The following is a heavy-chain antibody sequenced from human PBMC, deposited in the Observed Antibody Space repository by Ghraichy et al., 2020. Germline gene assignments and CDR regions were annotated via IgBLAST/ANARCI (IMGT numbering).Heavy chain of an antibody. D-gene: IGHD4-17*01. Sequence: GGSLRLSCAASGFTFSSYAMSWVRQAPGKGLEWVSAISGSGGSPYYADSVKGRFTISRDNSKNTLYLQMNSLRAEDTAVYYCSLQYGDYYFDYWGQGTLVTVSS. CDR2: ISGSGGSP. V-gene: IGHV3-23*01. CDR1: GFTFSSYA. J-gene: IGHJ4*02. CDR3: SLQYGDYYFDY.